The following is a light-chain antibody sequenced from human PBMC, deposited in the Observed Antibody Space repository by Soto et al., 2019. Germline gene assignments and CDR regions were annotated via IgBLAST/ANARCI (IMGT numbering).Light chain of an antibody. J-gene: IGLJ2*01. CDR1: SSDVGGYNF. Sequence: QSALTQPASVSGSPGQSITISCTGISSDVGGYNFVSWYQQHPGKAPKLMIYEVSNRPSGISHRFSGSKSGNTASLTISGLHAEDEADYYCSSVTSNTTVVFGGGTKLTVL. CDR3: SSVTSNTTVV. CDR2: EVS. V-gene: IGLV2-14*01.